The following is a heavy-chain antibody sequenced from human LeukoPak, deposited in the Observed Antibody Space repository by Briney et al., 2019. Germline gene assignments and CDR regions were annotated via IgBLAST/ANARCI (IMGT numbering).Heavy chain of an antibody. Sequence: GASVKVSCKASGGTFSSYAISWVRQAPGQGLEWMGGIIPIFGTANYAQKFQGRVTITADESTSTAYMELSSLRSEDTAVYYCAREAPHAYCGGNCYSYFQHWGQGTLVTVSS. J-gene: IGHJ1*01. CDR1: GGTFSSYA. CDR2: IIPIFGTA. D-gene: IGHD2-21*02. V-gene: IGHV1-69*13. CDR3: AREAPHAYCGGNCYSYFQH.